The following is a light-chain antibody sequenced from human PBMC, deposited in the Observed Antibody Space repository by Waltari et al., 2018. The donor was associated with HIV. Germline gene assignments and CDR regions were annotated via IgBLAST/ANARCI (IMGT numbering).Light chain of an antibody. Sequence: DIQMTQSPSSLSASVGDRVTITCRASQTVLTYLNWYQMKPGKAPKLLSYATSNLEGGVPSRFSGSGFGTDFTLTISSLQPEDFATYFCQESYGAPPWTFGQGTTVDVK. CDR3: QESYGAPPWT. V-gene: IGKV1-39*01. CDR2: ATS. J-gene: IGKJ1*01. CDR1: QTVLTY.